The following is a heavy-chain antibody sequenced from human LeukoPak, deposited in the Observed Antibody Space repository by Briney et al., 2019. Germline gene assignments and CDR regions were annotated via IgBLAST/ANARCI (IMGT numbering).Heavy chain of an antibody. J-gene: IGHJ6*03. CDR1: GFTFSSYA. D-gene: IGHD2-2*02. Sequence: SGGSLRLSCAASGFTFSSYAISWVRQAPGKGLEWVSAISGSGGSTYYADSVKGRFTISRDNSKNTLYLQMNSLRDEDTAVYYCARDIGDCSSLSCYNHYYYMDVWGKGTTVTVSS. CDR3: ARDIGDCSSLSCYNHYYYMDV. V-gene: IGHV3-23*01. CDR2: ISGSGGST.